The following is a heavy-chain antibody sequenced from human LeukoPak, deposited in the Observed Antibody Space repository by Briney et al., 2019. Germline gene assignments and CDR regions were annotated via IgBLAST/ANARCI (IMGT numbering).Heavy chain of an antibody. J-gene: IGHJ6*03. D-gene: IGHD3-3*01. V-gene: IGHV1-69*05. Sequence: GASVKVSCKASGGTFSSYAISWVRQAPGQGLEWMGGIIPIFGTANYAQKFQGRVTITTDESTSTAYMELSSLRSEDTAVYYCASSLNFWSGYYYYYYYCMDVWGKGTTVTVSS. CDR3: ASSLNFWSGYYYYYYYCMDV. CDR2: IIPIFGTA. CDR1: GGTFSSYA.